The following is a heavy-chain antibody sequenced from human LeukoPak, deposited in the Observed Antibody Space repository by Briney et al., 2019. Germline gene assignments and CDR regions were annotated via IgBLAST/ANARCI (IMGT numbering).Heavy chain of an antibody. CDR2: ISSSSSYT. D-gene: IGHD2-15*01. CDR1: GFTFSNYY. CDR3: ARDQGSGGRRFDY. Sequence: GGSLRLSCAASGFTFSNYYMSWVRQAPGQGLEWVSYISSSSSYTNYADSVKGRFTISRDNAKNSLYLQMNSLRAEDTAVYYCARDQGSGGRRFDYWGQGTLVTVPS. V-gene: IGHV3-11*05. J-gene: IGHJ4*02.